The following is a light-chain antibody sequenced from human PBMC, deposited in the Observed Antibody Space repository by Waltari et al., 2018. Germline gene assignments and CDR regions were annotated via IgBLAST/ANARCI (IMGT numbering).Light chain of an antibody. CDR2: GAS. Sequence: EIVLTQSPGTLSLSPGERATLSCRATQSVSSSHLAWYQQKPGQAPRLLISGASSRATGIPDRFSASGSGTDFTLTISSLQAEDVAVYYCQQYIRTPNTFGQGTKLEI. CDR3: QQYIRTPNT. J-gene: IGKJ2*01. V-gene: IGKV3-20*01. CDR1: QSVSSSH.